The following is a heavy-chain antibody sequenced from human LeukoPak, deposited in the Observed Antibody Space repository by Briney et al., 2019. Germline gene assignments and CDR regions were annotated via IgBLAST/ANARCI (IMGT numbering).Heavy chain of an antibody. CDR1: GFTFSGSA. Sequence: GGSLRLSCAASGFTFSGSAMHWVRQASGKGLEWVGRIRSKANSYATAYAASVKGRFTISRDNSKSTLYLQMNSLRAEDTAVYYCARDLYGSGSYSVWGQGTLVTVSS. J-gene: IGHJ4*02. CDR2: IRSKANSYAT. D-gene: IGHD3-10*01. CDR3: ARDLYGSGSYSV. V-gene: IGHV3-73*01.